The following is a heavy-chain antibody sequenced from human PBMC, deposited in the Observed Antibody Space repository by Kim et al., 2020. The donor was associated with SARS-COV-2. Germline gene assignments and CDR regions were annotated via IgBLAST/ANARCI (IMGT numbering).Heavy chain of an antibody. CDR1: GFTFSSYW. D-gene: IGHD3-3*01. Sequence: GGSLRLSCAASGFTFSSYWMHWVRQAPGKGLVWVSRINSDGSSTSYADSVKGRFTISRDNAKNTLYLQMNSLRAEDTAVYYCARDSLIERITIFGVVTGQYYYDMDVWGKGTTVTVSS. CDR3: ARDSLIERITIFGVVTGQYYYDMDV. J-gene: IGHJ6*03. CDR2: INSDGSST. V-gene: IGHV3-74*01.